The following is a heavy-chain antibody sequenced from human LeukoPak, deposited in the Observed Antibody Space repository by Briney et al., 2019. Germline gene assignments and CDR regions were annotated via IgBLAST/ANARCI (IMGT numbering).Heavy chain of an antibody. V-gene: IGHV6-1*01. J-gene: IGHJ5*02. CDR3: ARVLAGTIDWSWFDP. D-gene: IGHD6-19*01. CDR2: TYYRSKWYI. CDR1: GGSVSSNSAA. Sequence: SQTLSLTCPISGGSVSSNSAAWNWIRHSPSRGLEWLGRTYYRSKWYIDYAVSVKSRITINPDTSKNQFSLQLNSVTPEDTAVYYCARVLAGTIDWSWFDPWGQGTLVTVSS.